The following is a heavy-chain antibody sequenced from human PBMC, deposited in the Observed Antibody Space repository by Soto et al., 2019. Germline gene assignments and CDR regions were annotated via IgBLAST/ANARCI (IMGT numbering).Heavy chain of an antibody. V-gene: IGHV3-74*01. CDR1: GFTFSSYW. Sequence: VQLVESGGGLVQPGGSLRLSCAASGFTFSSYWMHWVRQAPGKWLVWVSRINSDGSSTSYSDSVKGRFTISRDNAKNTLYLQMNSLRADDTAVYYCVRTSLVVAAATREDYWGQGTLVTVSS. D-gene: IGHD2-15*01. CDR2: INSDGSST. J-gene: IGHJ4*02. CDR3: VRTSLVVAAATREDY.